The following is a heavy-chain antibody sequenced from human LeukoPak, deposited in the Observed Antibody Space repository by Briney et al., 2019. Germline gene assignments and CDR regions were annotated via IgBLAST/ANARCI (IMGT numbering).Heavy chain of an antibody. V-gene: IGHV3-21*01. D-gene: IGHD3-22*01. CDR2: ISSSSSYI. Sequence: GGSLRLSCAASGFTFSSYSMNWVRQAPGKGLEWVSSISSSSSYIYYADSVKGRFTISRDNAKNSLYLQMNSLRAEDTAVYYCARDRDYGSSGFDYWGQGTLVTVSS. CDR1: GFTFSSYS. J-gene: IGHJ4*02. CDR3: ARDRDYGSSGFDY.